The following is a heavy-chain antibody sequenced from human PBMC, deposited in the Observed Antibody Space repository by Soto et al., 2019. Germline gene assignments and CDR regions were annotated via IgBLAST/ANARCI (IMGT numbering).Heavy chain of an antibody. V-gene: IGHV1-2*02. CDR3: ARALTIAVADFFDY. CDR1: GYTFTRYY. D-gene: IGHD6-19*01. CDR2: INPNSGGT. J-gene: IGHJ4*02. Sequence: XSVNDSFQASGYTFTRYYMPRVRQAPGQGLEWMGWINPNSGGTNYAQKFQGRVTMTRDTSISTAYMELSRLRSDDTAVYYCARALTIAVADFFDYWGQGTLVTVSS.